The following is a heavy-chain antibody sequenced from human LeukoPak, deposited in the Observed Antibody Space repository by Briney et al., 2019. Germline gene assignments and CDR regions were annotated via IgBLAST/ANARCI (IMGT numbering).Heavy chain of an antibody. CDR3: ARDSLHYGYSSSWTYNWFDP. J-gene: IGHJ5*02. D-gene: IGHD6-13*01. V-gene: IGHV3-74*01. CDR1: GFTFSSYW. CDR2: INSDGSST. Sequence: GGSLRLSCVVSGFTFSSYWMHWVRQAPGKGLVWVSRINSDGSSTSYADSVKGRFTISRDNAKNTLYLQMNSLRAEDTAVYYCARDSLHYGYSSSWTYNWFDPWGQGTLVTVSS.